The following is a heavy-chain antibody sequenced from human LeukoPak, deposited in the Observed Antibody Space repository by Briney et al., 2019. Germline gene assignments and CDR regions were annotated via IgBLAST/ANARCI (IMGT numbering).Heavy chain of an antibody. J-gene: IGHJ4*02. CDR3: AKGLGFLPQFDY. V-gene: IGHV3-23*01. Sequence: PGGSLRLSCTASGFTFNTEAMTWVRQAPGKGLEWVSTISDSGGTTYYTDSVKGRFTIPRDNSKKIVSLQMSSLRAEDTALYYCAKGLGFLPQFDYWIQGSLVAVSS. CDR1: GFTFNTEA. D-gene: IGHD1-26*01. CDR2: ISDSGGTT.